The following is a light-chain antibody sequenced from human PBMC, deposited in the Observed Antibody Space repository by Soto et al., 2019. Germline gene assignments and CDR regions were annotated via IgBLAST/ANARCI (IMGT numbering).Light chain of an antibody. CDR2: GDT. Sequence: QSVLTQPPSVSGAPGQRVTLTCTGSSSDFGASFDVQWYQQFPGTAPKLLIYGDTIPPSGVPDRFSGSKSGTSASLAITGLQAEDEADYYCQSYDTRLRWVFGGGTKLTVL. CDR1: SSDFGASFD. V-gene: IGLV1-40*01. J-gene: IGLJ2*01. CDR3: QSYDTRLRWV.